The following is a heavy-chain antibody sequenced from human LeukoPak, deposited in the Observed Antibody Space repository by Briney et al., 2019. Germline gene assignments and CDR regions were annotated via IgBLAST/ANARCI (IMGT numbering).Heavy chain of an antibody. D-gene: IGHD7-27*01. J-gene: IGHJ5*02. CDR2: IYYSGST. CDR3: ARARPNWGYGNWFDP. V-gene: IGHV4-39*07. Sequence: SETLSLTCTVSGGSISSSSYYWGWIRQPPGKGLEWIGSIYYSGSTYYNPSLKSRVTISVDTSKNQFSLKLSSVTAADTAVYYCARARPNWGYGNWFDPWGQGTLVTVSS. CDR1: GGSISSSSYY.